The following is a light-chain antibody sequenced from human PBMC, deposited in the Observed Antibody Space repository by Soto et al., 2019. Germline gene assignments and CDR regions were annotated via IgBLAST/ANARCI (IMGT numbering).Light chain of an antibody. V-gene: IGKV3-20*01. J-gene: IGKJ2*01. CDR1: HSVSSNY. CDR3: QQYGTSPYT. CDR2: GAS. Sequence: EIVLTQSPGTLSLSPGERATLSCRASHSVSSNYLAWYQQQPGQAPRLLIHGASRRATDIPDRFSGSGSGTDFTLTISRLELEDFAVYYCQQYGTSPYTFGQGTKLEIK.